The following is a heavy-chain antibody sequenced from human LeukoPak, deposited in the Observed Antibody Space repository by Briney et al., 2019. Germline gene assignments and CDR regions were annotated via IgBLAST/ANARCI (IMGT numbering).Heavy chain of an antibody. CDR3: TGHHQAYSRTY. CDR1: GFKFSSYW. Sequence: GGSLRLSCAASGFKFSSYWFHWVRQVPGKGLLWVSRINIDGSRTIYADSVKGRFAISRDNAKNTVSLQMNSLRAEDTAVYYCTGHHQAYSRTYWGQGTLVTVSS. V-gene: IGHV3-74*01. CDR2: INIDGSRT. J-gene: IGHJ4*02. D-gene: IGHD6-13*01.